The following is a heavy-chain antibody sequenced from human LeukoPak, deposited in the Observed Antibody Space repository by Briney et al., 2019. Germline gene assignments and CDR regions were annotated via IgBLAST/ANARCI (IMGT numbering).Heavy chain of an antibody. V-gene: IGHV3-74*01. Sequence: QAGGSLRLSCAASGFTFSSYWMHWVRQAPGKGLVWVSRIKSDGSTNYADSVKGRFTISRDNAKNTVSLQMNSLRAEDTGVYYCARAPSEIGGYYPEYLRRWGQGTLVTVSS. CDR1: GFTFSSYW. CDR2: IKSDGST. J-gene: IGHJ1*01. CDR3: ARAPSEIGGYYPEYLRR. D-gene: IGHD3-22*01.